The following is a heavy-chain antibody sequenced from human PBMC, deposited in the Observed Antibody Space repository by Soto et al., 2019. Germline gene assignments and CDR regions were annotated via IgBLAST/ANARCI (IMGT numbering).Heavy chain of an antibody. D-gene: IGHD2-15*01. CDR2: ISYDGDNK. J-gene: IGHJ5*02. V-gene: IGHV3-30-3*01. Sequence: QVQLVESGGGVVQPGRSLRLSCAASGFTFSSYAMHWVRQAPGKGLEWVAVISYDGDNKFYADSVKGRFTISRDNSKNTLYLHMNSLRAEATALYYCARDPMSCSGGRCTSVGWFDPWGQGTLVTVSS. CDR3: ARDPMSCSGGRCTSVGWFDP. CDR1: GFTFSSYA.